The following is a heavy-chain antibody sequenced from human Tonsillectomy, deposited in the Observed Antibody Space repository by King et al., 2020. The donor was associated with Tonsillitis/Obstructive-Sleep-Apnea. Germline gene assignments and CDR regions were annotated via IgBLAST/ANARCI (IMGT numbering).Heavy chain of an antibody. Sequence: VQLVESGGGLIQPGGSLRLSCAASGFTVSSNYMSWVRPAPGKGLEWVSIIYGGGRTYYAVSVKGRFTISRDNSKNTGYLQMNSLRAEDTAVYYCARAGDSGHDPRWFDPWGQGTLVTVSS. CDR2: IYGGGRT. V-gene: IGHV3-53*01. D-gene: IGHD5-12*01. J-gene: IGHJ5*02. CDR1: GFTVSSNY. CDR3: ARAGDSGHDPRWFDP.